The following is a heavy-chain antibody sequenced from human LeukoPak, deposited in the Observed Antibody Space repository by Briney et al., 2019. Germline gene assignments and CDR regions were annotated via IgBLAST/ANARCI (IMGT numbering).Heavy chain of an antibody. CDR2: IKSKTDGGTT. V-gene: IGHV3-15*01. CDR1: GFTFSNAW. J-gene: IGHJ4*02. CDR3: TTDPVSGYDILTASFDY. Sequence: GGSLRLSCAASGFTFSNAWMGWVRQAPGKGLEWVGRIKSKTDGGTTDYAAPVKGRFTISRDDSKNTLYLQMNSLKTEDTAVYYCTTDPVSGYDILTASFDYWGQGTLVTVSS. D-gene: IGHD3-9*01.